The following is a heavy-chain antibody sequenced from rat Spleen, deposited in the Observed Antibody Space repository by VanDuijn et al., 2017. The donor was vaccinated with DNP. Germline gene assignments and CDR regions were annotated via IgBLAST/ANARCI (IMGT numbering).Heavy chain of an antibody. V-gene: IGHV6-6*01. CDR3: AHPSY. Sequence: EVQLVESGGGLVQPGRSMKLSCATSGFTFSPAWMYWYRQSTEKRLEWVARIKAKSNSFATDYTESVKGRFTIPRDDSTSSIYLQMNNLKEEETAMYYCAHPSYWGQGTLVTVSS. CDR1: GFTFSPAW. D-gene: IGHD3-8*01. J-gene: IGHJ3*01. CDR2: IKAKSNSFAT.